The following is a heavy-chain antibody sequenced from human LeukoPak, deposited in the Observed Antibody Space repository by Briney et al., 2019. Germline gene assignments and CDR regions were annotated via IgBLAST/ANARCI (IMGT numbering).Heavy chain of an antibody. CDR3: ARGGPLTVYGMDV. V-gene: IGHV4-4*02. J-gene: IGHJ6*02. CDR1: GGSIMTTHW. Sequence: PSGTLSLTCAVSGGSIMTTHWWSWVRQPPGKGLEWIGEIYHTGTTNYSPSLKSRLIISVDTSTNQFSLKLSSVTAADTAVYYCARGGPLTVYGMDVWGQGTTVTVSS. CDR2: IYHTGTT.